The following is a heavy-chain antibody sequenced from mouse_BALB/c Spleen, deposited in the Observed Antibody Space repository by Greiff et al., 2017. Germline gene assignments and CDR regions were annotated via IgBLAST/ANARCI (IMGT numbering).Heavy chain of an antibody. Sequence: VKLVESGPGLVAPSQSLSITCTVSGFSLTSYGVHCVRQPPGKGLEWLGVIWAGGSTNYNSALMSRLSISKDNSKSQVFLKMNSLQTDDTAMYYCARAYPDYAMDYWGQGTSVTVSS. CDR1: GFSLTSYG. CDR3: ARAYPDYAMDY. CDR2: IWAGGST. D-gene: IGHD2-10*01. V-gene: IGHV2-9*02. J-gene: IGHJ4*01.